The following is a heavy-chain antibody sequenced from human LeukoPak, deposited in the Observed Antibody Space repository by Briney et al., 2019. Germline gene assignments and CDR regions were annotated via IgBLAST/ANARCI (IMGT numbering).Heavy chain of an antibody. Sequence: GGSLQISWKGSGSRFTRYWIGWVRPMPGKGLEWMGIIYPGDSDTRYSPSFQGQVTISADKSISTAYLQWSSLKASDTAMYYCARLVRFGEPDYWGQGTLVTVSS. V-gene: IGHV5-51*01. CDR2: IYPGDSDT. CDR3: ARLVRFGEPDY. CDR1: GSRFTRYW. D-gene: IGHD3-10*01. J-gene: IGHJ4*02.